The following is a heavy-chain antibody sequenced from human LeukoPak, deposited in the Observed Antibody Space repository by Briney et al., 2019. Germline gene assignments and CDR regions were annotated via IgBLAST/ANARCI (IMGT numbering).Heavy chain of an antibody. D-gene: IGHD3-9*01. V-gene: IGHV3-21*01. CDR1: GFTFSSYS. Sequence: GGSLRLSCAASGFTFSSYSMNWVRQAPGKGLEWVSSISSSSSYIYYADSVKGRFTISRDNAKNSLYLQMNSLRAEDTAVYYCANVPRGFDRVDYWGQGTLVTVSS. J-gene: IGHJ4*02. CDR3: ANVPRGFDRVDY. CDR2: ISSSSSYI.